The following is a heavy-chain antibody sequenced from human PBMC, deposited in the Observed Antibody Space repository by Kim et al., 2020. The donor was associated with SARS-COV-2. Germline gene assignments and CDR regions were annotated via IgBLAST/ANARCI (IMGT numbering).Heavy chain of an antibody. CDR3: ARTRYCDLGSSVEWFDP. V-gene: IGHV5-51*04. D-gene: IGHD3-10*01. Sequence: GESLKISCKGSGYNFTSYCIVWVRQMAGQDLEWMGIIHPADSDTRYSPSFQGQVTISADKPISTAYLQWSSLKASDTAMYYCARTRYCDLGSSVEWFDPWGQGTLVTVSS. CDR2: IHPADSDT. J-gene: IGHJ5*02. CDR1: GYNFTSYC.